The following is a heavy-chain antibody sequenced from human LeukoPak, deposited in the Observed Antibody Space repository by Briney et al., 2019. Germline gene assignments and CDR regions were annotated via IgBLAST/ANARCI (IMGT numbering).Heavy chain of an antibody. V-gene: IGHV4-4*07. CDR2: TYTGGST. J-gene: IGHJ4*02. CDR1: GASFTTYY. Sequence: PSETLSLTCTVSGASFTTYYWSWIRQPAGKGLEWIGRTYTGGSTDYYPSLRSRGTISADKSKNQFSLRLTSVTAADTAVYYCARQGASSFWGSYDYWGQGTLVTVSS. CDR3: ARQGASSFWGSYDY. D-gene: IGHD1-26*01.